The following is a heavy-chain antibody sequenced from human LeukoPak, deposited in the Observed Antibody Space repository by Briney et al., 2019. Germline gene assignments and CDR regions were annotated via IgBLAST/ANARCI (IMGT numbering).Heavy chain of an antibody. J-gene: IGHJ4*02. V-gene: IGHV4-59*01. CDR3: ARGGYSYGYRRYFDY. Sequence: SETLSLTCTVSGGSISSYYWSWIRQPPGKGLEWIGYIYYSGSTNYNPSLKSRVTISVDTSKNQFSLKLSSVTAADTAVYYCARGGYSYGYRRYFDYWGQRTLVTVSS. D-gene: IGHD5-18*01. CDR1: GGSISSYY. CDR2: IYYSGST.